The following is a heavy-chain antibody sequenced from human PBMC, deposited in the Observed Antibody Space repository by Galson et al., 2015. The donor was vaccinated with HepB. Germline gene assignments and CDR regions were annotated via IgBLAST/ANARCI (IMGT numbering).Heavy chain of an antibody. CDR2: TYYRSKWYN. V-gene: IGHV6-1*01. CDR3: ARLVVGAMNRGGYYYYMDV. D-gene: IGHD1-26*01. J-gene: IGHJ6*03. CDR1: GDSVSSNSAA. Sequence: CAISGDSVSSNSAAWNWIRQSPSRGLEWLGRTYYRSKWYNDYAVSVKSRITINPDTSKNQFSLQLNSVTPEDTAVYYCARLVVGAMNRGGYYYYMDVWGKGTTVTVSS.